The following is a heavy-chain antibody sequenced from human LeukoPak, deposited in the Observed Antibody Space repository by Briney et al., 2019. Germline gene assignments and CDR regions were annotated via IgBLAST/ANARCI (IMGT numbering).Heavy chain of an antibody. CDR2: MNPNSGNT. J-gene: IGHJ6*02. V-gene: IGHV1-8*01. D-gene: IGHD6-13*01. Sequence: ASVKVSCKASGYTFTSYDINWVRQATGQGLEWMGRMNPNSGNTGYAQKFQGRVTMTRNTSISTAYMELSSLRSEDTAVYYCARCIAAAGIYYYYGMDVWGQGTTVTVSS. CDR3: ARCIAAAGIYYYYGMDV. CDR1: GYTFTSYD.